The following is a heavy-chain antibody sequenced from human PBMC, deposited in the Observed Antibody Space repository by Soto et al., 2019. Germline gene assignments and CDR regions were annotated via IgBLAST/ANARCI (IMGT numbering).Heavy chain of an antibody. D-gene: IGHD2-8*01. CDR3: ARNGDCTRPGCIVGWFDP. CDR2: IYYDGNT. Sequence: SDTLSLTCTVSDDSITSSSHYWGWIRQPPGKGLECIANIYYDGNTYYNPSLKSRVAISLDTSKNQFSLRLNSVTAADTAMYYCARNGDCTRPGCIVGWFDPWGPGTLVTVSS. J-gene: IGHJ5*02. CDR1: DDSITSSSHY. V-gene: IGHV4-39*01.